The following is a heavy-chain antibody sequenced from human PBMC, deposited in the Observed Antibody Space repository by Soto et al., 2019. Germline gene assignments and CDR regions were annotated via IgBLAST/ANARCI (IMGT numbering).Heavy chain of an antibody. Sequence: SETLSLTCAVSGGSISSSNWWSWVRQPPGKGLEWIGEIYHSGSTNYNPSLKSRVTISVDKSKNQFSLKLSSVTAADTAVYYSARAAATDYYYCGMDVWGQGTTVTVSS. V-gene: IGHV4-4*02. J-gene: IGHJ6*02. CDR1: GGSISSSNW. D-gene: IGHD1-1*01. CDR3: ARAAATDYYYCGMDV. CDR2: IYHSGST.